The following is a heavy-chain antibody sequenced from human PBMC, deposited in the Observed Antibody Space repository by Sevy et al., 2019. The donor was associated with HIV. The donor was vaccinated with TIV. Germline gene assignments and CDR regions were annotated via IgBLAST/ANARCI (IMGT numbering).Heavy chain of an antibody. D-gene: IGHD3-10*01. Sequence: SETLSLTCAVSGGSVSSGNSYWGWIRQPPGKGLEWIGYISYIGSTNYNPSLKGRVTISVDTSKNLLSLSLSSVTAADTAVYYCVRDRIDAAGGYFDYWGQGTLVTVSS. CDR1: GGSVSSGNSY. CDR2: ISYIGST. J-gene: IGHJ4*02. V-gene: IGHV4-61*01. CDR3: VRDRIDAAGGYFDY.